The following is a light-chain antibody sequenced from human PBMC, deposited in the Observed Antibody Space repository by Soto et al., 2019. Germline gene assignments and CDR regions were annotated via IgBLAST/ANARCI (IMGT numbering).Light chain of an antibody. V-gene: IGLV2-14*01. CDR3: SSYTSGSTWV. CDR2: VVT. CDR1: SSDVGGYNF. Sequence: QSALTQPASVSGSLGQSITISCTGTSSDVGGYNFVSWYQQHPGKAPKLMIYVVTNRPSGVSNRFSGSKSGNTASLTISGLQAEDEADYYCSSYTSGSTWVFGGGTKVTVL. J-gene: IGLJ3*02.